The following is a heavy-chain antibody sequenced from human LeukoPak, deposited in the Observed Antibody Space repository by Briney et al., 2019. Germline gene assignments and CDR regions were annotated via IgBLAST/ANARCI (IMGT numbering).Heavy chain of an antibody. D-gene: IGHD6-6*01. CDR1: GGTFSSYA. J-gene: IGHJ4*02. CDR2: IIPIFGTA. V-gene: IGHV1-69*05. Sequence: SVKVSCKASGGTFSSYAISWVRQAPGQGLEWMGWIIPIFGTANYAQKFQGRVTITTDESTSTAYMELSSLRSEDTAVYYCARADSSSSGFDYWGQGTLVTVSS. CDR3: ARADSSSSGFDY.